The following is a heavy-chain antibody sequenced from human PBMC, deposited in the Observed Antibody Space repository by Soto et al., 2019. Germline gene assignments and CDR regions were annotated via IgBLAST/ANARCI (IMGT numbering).Heavy chain of an antibody. Sequence: SGPTLVNPTQTLTLTCTCSGFSVKTSGVGVGWIRQPPGKTLEWLALIYWNDFKRYTPSLESRLTITKDTSKNQVVLTVTNVDPADTATYYCAHSRGYNGYEGPPPYDMDVWGQGITVTVSS. CDR3: AHSRGYNGYEGPPPYDMDV. J-gene: IGHJ6*02. CDR1: GFSVKTSGVG. CDR2: IYWNDFK. V-gene: IGHV2-5*01. D-gene: IGHD5-12*01.